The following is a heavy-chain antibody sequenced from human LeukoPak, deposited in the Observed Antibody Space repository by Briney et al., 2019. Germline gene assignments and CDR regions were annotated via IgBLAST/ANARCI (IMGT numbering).Heavy chain of an antibody. Sequence: GESLKISCKGSGYSFTSYWIGWVRQMPGKGLEWMGIIYPGDSDTRYSPSFQGQVTISADKSISTAYLQWSSLKASDTAMYYCASPYCSGGSCYRNDAFDIWGQGTMVTVSS. J-gene: IGHJ3*02. CDR1: GYSFTSYW. D-gene: IGHD2-15*01. V-gene: IGHV5-51*01. CDR3: ASPYCSGGSCYRNDAFDI. CDR2: IYPGDSDT.